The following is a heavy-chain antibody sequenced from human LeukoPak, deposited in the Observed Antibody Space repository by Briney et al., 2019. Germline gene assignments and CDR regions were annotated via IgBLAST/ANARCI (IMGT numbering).Heavy chain of an antibody. D-gene: IGHD2-2*02. CDR3: ARAKIYTGAFDI. J-gene: IGHJ3*02. V-gene: IGHV4-34*01. CDR2: INHSGST. Sequence: SETLSLTCAVYGGSLSGYYWSWIRQPPGKGLEWIGEINHSGSTNYNPSLKSRVTISVDTSKNQFSLKLSSVTAADTAVYYCARAKIYTGAFDIWGQGTMVTVSS. CDR1: GGSLSGYY.